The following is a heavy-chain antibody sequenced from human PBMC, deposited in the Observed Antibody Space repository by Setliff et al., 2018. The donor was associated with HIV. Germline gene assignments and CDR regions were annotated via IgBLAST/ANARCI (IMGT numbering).Heavy chain of an antibody. Sequence: ASVKVSCKASGYTFSIYDINWVRQATGQGLQWMGWMSPKSGNTGYARKFQGRVSMTRNTSISTAYMELSSLISEDTAVYYCARKSLTGTIDSWGQGTLVTVSS. V-gene: IGHV1-8*02. D-gene: IGHD1-1*01. CDR3: ARKSLTGTIDS. CDR1: GYTFSIYD. J-gene: IGHJ4*02. CDR2: MSPKSGNT.